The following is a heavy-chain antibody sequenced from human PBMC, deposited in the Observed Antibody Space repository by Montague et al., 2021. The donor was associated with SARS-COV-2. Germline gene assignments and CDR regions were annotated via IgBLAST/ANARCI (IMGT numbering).Heavy chain of an antibody. V-gene: IGHV3-74*03. CDR3: ARDISLHMDV. CDR1: GFTFRSYW. Sequence: SLRLSCAVSGFTFRSYWMHWVRQAPGKGLVWVSRIDSDGSSTMYADSVKGRFTISRDNAKSTLYLQMNSLGAEDTAVYYCARDISLHMDVWGQGTTVTVSS. J-gene: IGHJ6*02. CDR2: IDSDGSST.